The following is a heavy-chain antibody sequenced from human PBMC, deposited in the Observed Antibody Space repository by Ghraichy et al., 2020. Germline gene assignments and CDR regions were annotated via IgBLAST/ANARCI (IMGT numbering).Heavy chain of an antibody. Sequence: SETLSLTCTVSAGFISSSSYYWGWIRQPPGKGLQWIGSIFYSGSTYYNPSLKSRVTISVDTSKNQFSLNLSSVTAADTAVYYCARRRGYSGYDHFDYWGQGTLVTVSS. CDR1: AGFISSSSYY. CDR2: IFYSGST. CDR3: ARRRGYSGYDHFDY. V-gene: IGHV4-39*01. J-gene: IGHJ4*02. D-gene: IGHD5-12*01.